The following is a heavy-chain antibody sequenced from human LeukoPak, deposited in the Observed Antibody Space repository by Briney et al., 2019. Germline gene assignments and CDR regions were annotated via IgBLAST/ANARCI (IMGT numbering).Heavy chain of an antibody. D-gene: IGHD3-3*01. CDR2: ISWNSGSI. J-gene: IGHJ4*02. V-gene: IGHV3-9*01. CDR1: GFTFDDYA. Sequence: GGSLRLSCAASGFTFDDYAMHWVRQAPGKGLEWVSVISWNSGSIGYADSVTGRFTISRDNAKNSLYLQMNSLRAEDTALYYCAKDTRFWSRTYDYWGQGTLVTVSS. CDR3: AKDTRFWSRTYDY.